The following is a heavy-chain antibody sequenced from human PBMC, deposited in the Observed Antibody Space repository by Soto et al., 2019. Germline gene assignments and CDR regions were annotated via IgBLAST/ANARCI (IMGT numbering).Heavy chain of an antibody. Sequence: ASVKVSCKASGYTFTSYYMHWVRQAPGQGLEWMGIINPSGGSTSYAQKFQGRVTMTRDTSTSTVYMELSSLRSEDTAVYYCARDSAVVVAATPRNYFDAWGQGTLVPV. J-gene: IGHJ4*02. CDR1: GYTFTSYY. CDR3: ARDSAVVVAATPRNYFDA. CDR2: INPSGGST. V-gene: IGHV1-46*01. D-gene: IGHD2-15*01.